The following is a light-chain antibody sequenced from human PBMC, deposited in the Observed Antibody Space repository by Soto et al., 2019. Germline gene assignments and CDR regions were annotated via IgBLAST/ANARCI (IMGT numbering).Light chain of an antibody. Sequence: DIQMTQSPSSLSASVGNRVTITCRASQSISTYLNWYQKKPGKAPNLLIYDASRLQSGVPSRFSGSGGGTDFTLSISSVQHEDFETYFCQQSYMDPITLGQGTRLEIK. J-gene: IGKJ5*01. V-gene: IGKV1-39*01. CDR1: QSISTY. CDR3: QQSYMDPIT. CDR2: DAS.